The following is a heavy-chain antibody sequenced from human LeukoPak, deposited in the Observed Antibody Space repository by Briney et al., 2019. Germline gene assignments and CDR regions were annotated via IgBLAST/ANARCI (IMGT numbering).Heavy chain of an antibody. CDR3: ARGWLYGSGSPLVS. CDR2: IYHSGST. J-gene: IGHJ4*02. Sequence: PSETLSLTCAVSGYSISSGYYWGWIRQPPGKGLEWIGSIYHSGSTYYNPSLKSRVTISVDTSKNQFSLKLSSVTAADTAVYYCARGWLYGSGSPLVSWGQGTLVTVSS. D-gene: IGHD3-10*01. CDR1: GYSISSGYY. V-gene: IGHV4-38-2*01.